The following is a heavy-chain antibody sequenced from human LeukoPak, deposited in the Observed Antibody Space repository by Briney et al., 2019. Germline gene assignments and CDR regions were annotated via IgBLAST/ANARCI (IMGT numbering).Heavy chain of an antibody. J-gene: IGHJ5*02. Sequence: GESLKISCKGSGYSFTSYWIGWVRQMPGKGLEWVGIIYPGDSDTRYSPSFQGQATISADKSISTAYLQWSSLKASDTAMYYCARRRRSSENWFDPWGQGTLVTVSS. CDR2: IYPGDSDT. CDR3: ARRRRSSENWFDP. V-gene: IGHV5-51*01. CDR1: GYSFTSYW. D-gene: IGHD6-19*01.